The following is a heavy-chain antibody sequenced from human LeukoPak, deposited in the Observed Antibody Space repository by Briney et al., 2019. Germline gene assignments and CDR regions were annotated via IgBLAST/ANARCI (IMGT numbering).Heavy chain of an antibody. D-gene: IGHD2-2*01. V-gene: IGHV3-23*01. J-gene: IGHJ4*02. CDR1: GFTFSSYG. CDR3: ARAPDIVVVPAAIDY. Sequence: GGSLRLSCAASGFTFSSYGMSWVRQAPGKGLEWVSGLSGSGGTTYYADSVKGRFTISRDNSKNTLYLQMNSLRAEDTAVYYCARAPDIVVVPAAIDYWGQGTLVTVSS. CDR2: LSGSGGTT.